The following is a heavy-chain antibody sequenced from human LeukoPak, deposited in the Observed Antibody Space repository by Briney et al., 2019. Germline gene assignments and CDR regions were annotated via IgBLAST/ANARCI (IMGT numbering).Heavy chain of an antibody. CDR3: AKFRFWSGSDIY. Sequence: GGSLRLSCAASGFTFSGYGMHWVRQAPGKGLEWVAVISYDGSDKHYADSAKGRFTISRDNSKNTLYLQMNSLRAEDTAVYYCAKFRFWSGSDIYWGQGTLVTVSS. CDR2: ISYDGSDK. J-gene: IGHJ4*02. D-gene: IGHD3-3*01. CDR1: GFTFSGYG. V-gene: IGHV3-30*18.